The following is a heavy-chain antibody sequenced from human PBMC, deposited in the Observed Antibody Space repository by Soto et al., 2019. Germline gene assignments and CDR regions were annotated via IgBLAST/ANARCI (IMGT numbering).Heavy chain of an antibody. V-gene: IGHV1-8*01. J-gene: IGHJ3*02. CDR3: ARARWGSYSDGSDI. CDR1: GYTFTSYD. CDR2: MNPNSGDT. Sequence: QVQLVQSGAEVKKPGASVKVSCKASGYTFTSYDINWVRQATGQGLEWMGWMNPNSGDTGYAQKCQGRVTMTRNTSISTAYMELSSLRSEDTAVYYCARARWGSYSDGSDIWGQGTMVTVSS. D-gene: IGHD3-16*01.